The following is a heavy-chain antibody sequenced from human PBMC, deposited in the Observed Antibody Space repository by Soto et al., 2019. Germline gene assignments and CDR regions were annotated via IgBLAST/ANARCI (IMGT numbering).Heavy chain of an antibody. D-gene: IGHD2-8*01. CDR1: GYTFTDHY. CDR3: ASCTNGACFLYGMDV. J-gene: IGHJ6*02. V-gene: IGHV1-2*02. Sequence: QVQLVQSGAEVKKPGASVKVSCKTSGYTFTDHYMHWVQQAPGQGLEWMGWINPNSGGTNYAQKFQGRVTMTRDTSISTAYMELSRLRSDDTAMYYCASCTNGACFLYGMDVWGQGTTVTVSS. CDR2: INPNSGGT.